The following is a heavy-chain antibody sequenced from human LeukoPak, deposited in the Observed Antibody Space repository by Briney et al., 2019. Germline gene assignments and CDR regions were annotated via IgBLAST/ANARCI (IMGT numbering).Heavy chain of an antibody. CDR2: ISAYNGNT. Sequence: ASVKVSCKASGYTFTSYGISWVRQAPGQGLEWMGWISAYNGNTNYAQKLQGRVTMTTDTSTSTAYMELRSLRSDDTAVYYCAREFSGYDWGHFDYWGQGTLVTASS. V-gene: IGHV1-18*04. J-gene: IGHJ4*02. CDR1: GYTFTSYG. D-gene: IGHD5-12*01. CDR3: AREFSGYDWGHFDY.